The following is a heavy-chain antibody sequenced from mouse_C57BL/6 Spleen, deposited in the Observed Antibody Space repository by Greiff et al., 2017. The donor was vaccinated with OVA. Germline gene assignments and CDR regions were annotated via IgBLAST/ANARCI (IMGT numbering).Heavy chain of an antibody. CDR1: GYTFTSYG. Sequence: VKLQQSGAELARPGASVKLSCKASGYTFTSYGISWVKQRTGQGLEWIGEIYPRSGNTYYNEKFKGKATLTADKSSSTAYMELRSLTSEDSAVYFCARGGLWLRREAMDYWGQGTSVTVSS. J-gene: IGHJ4*01. CDR2: IYPRSGNT. CDR3: ARGGLWLRREAMDY. V-gene: IGHV1-81*01. D-gene: IGHD2-2*01.